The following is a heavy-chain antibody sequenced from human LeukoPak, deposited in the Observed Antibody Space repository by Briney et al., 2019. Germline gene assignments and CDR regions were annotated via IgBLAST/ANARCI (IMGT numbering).Heavy chain of an antibody. D-gene: IGHD2-2*01. V-gene: IGHV1-2*02. Sequence: ASVKVSCKTSGYTFTGYYMHWVRQAPGQGLEWMGWINPNSGGTNYAQKFQGRVTMTRDTSISTAYMELSRLRSDDTAVYYCARAPLEYCSSTSCYFHWFDPWGQGTLVTVSS. CDR2: INPNSGGT. CDR3: ARAPLEYCSSTSCYFHWFDP. J-gene: IGHJ5*02. CDR1: GYTFTGYY.